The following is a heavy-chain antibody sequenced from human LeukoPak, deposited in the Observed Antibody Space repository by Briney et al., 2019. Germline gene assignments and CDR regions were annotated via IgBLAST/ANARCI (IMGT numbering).Heavy chain of an antibody. CDR3: ARGDFDGGNSYYFDY. V-gene: IGHV3-53*01. Sequence: GGSLRLSCAASGFTVSINYMSWVRQAPGKGLEWVSVIYSGGSTYYADSVKGRFTISRDNSKSTLYLQMNSLRAEDTAVYYCARGDFDGGNSYYFDYWGQGTLVTVSS. CDR2: IYSGGST. J-gene: IGHJ4*02. CDR1: GFTVSINY. D-gene: IGHD4-23*01.